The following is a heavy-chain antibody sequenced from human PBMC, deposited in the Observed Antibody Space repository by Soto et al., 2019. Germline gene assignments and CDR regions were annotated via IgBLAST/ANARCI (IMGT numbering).Heavy chain of an antibody. Sequence: QVRLVESGGGLVKPGGSLRLSCAASGFTFSDYYMSWIRQAPGKGLEWVSYISSSGTSIFYADSLRGRFTISRDNAKKALYLQMKSLRGEDTAVYYCVIEPSNWNYCFYYWCQGTLVTVSS. V-gene: IGHV3-11*01. CDR2: ISSSGTSI. CDR1: GFTFSDYY. D-gene: IGHD1-7*01. CDR3: VIEPSNWNYCFYY. J-gene: IGHJ4*02.